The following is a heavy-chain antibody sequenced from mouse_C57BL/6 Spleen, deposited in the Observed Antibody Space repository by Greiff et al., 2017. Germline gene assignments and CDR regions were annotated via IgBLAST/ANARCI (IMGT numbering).Heavy chain of an antibody. V-gene: IGHV1-82*01. CDR2: IYPGDGDT. J-gene: IGHJ4*01. D-gene: IGHD2-12*01. CDR1: GYAFSSSW. CDR3: ARELLSGDAMDY. Sequence: VQLQQSGSELVKPGASVKISCKASGYAFSSSWMNWVKQRPGKGLEWIGRIYPGDGDTNYNGKFKGKATLTADKSSSTAYMQLSSLTSEDSAVYFCARELLSGDAMDYWGQGTSVTVSS.